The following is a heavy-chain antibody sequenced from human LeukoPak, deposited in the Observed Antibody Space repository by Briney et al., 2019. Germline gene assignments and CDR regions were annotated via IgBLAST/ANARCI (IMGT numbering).Heavy chain of an antibody. Sequence: ASVKVSCKASGYTFSSYDISWVRQATGQGLEWMGRMNPNSGNTNYAQKFQGRVTMTRSTPTSTAYLELSSLRSDDTAVYYCARGGWVNDDSGALFGMDVWGKGTTVTVSS. V-gene: IGHV1-8*02. CDR3: ARGGWVNDDSGALFGMDV. J-gene: IGHJ6*04. CDR2: MNPNSGNT. CDR1: GYTFSSYD. D-gene: IGHD3-10*01.